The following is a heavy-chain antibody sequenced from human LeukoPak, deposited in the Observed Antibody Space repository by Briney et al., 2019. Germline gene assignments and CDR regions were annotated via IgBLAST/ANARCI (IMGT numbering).Heavy chain of an antibody. V-gene: IGHV1-46*01. Sequence: ASVKVSCKASGYTFTSYYMHWVRQAPGQGLEWMGIINLSGGSTSYAQKFQGRVTMTRDTSTSTVYMELSSLRSENTAVYYCASESSRGRRFTDYWGQGTLVTVSS. D-gene: IGHD6-13*01. CDR1: GYTFTSYY. J-gene: IGHJ4*02. CDR3: ASESSRGRRFTDY. CDR2: INLSGGST.